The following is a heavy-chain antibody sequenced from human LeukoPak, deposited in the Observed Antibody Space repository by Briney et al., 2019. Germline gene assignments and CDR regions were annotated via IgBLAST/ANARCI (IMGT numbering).Heavy chain of an antibody. V-gene: IGHV3-30*04. CDR1: RFIFSNYV. J-gene: IGHJ2*01. CDR2: IAHDGSQT. Sequence: PGGSLRLSCAASRFIFSNYVMHWVRQAPGKGLEWVAVIAHDGSQTYYSDSVKGRFTISRDNSKNTLYLQMSSLRAEDTAVYFCAKDGGSIGYWYFDLWGRGTLVTVSS. CDR3: AKDGGSIGYWYFDL. D-gene: IGHD1-26*01.